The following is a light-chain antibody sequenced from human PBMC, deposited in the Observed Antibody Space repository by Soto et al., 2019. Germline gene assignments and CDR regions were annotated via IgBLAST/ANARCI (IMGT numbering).Light chain of an antibody. V-gene: IGLV2-14*01. CDR3: SSFTSSSTLV. CDR2: EDS. J-gene: IGLJ3*02. Sequence: QSVLTQPASVSGSPGQSITITCTGTSSDVGRYNYVSWYQHHPGNVPKLMIYEDSDRPSGVSNRFSGSKSGNTASLTISGLQAEDEADYYCSSFTSSSTLVFGGGTKVTVL. CDR1: SSDVGRYNY.